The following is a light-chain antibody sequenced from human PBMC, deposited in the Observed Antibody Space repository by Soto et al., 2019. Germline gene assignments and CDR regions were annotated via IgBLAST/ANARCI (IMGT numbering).Light chain of an antibody. J-gene: IGKJ1*01. CDR3: QQYGRSRWT. Sequence: EIVLTQSPATLSVSPGDRATLSCRASQYIGSTIAWHQQRSGQAPRLLIHGTSNRATGIPDRFSGSGSGTDFTLTISRLEPEDFAVYYCQQYGRSRWTFGQGTKVDIK. CDR2: GTS. CDR1: QYIGST. V-gene: IGKV3-20*01.